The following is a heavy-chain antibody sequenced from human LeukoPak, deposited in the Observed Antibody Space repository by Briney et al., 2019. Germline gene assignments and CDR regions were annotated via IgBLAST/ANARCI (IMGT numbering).Heavy chain of an antibody. J-gene: IGHJ3*02. V-gene: IGHV3-23*03. D-gene: IGHD3-22*01. Sequence: GGSLRLSCVASGFTFTTYAMIWVRQPPGKGLEWVAVVHSGGGTYYADSVKGRFTISRDNSKNTLFLQMNSLRAEDTAVYYCARDRILVASGAFDIWGQGTMVTVSS. CDR3: ARDRILVASGAFDI. CDR1: GFTFTTYA. CDR2: VHSGGGT.